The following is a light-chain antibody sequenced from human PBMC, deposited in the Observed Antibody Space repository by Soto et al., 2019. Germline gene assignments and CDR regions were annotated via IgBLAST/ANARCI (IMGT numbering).Light chain of an antibody. Sequence: QSVLTQPASVSGSPGQSIAISCTGTSSDVGSYNSVSWYQQFPGKAPKLILYAVTNRPSGVSNRFSGSKSGNTASLTISGLQAEDEADYFCSSYAGSNNFVFGAGTKLTVL. CDR1: SSDVGSYNS. J-gene: IGLJ1*01. CDR3: SSYAGSNNFV. CDR2: AVT. V-gene: IGLV2-14*01.